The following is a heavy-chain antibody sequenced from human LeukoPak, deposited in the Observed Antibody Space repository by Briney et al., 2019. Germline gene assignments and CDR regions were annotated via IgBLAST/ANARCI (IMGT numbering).Heavy chain of an antibody. CDR1: GFSFDDYT. D-gene: IGHD6-19*01. CDR2: ISWDGGDT. CDR3: AKVPSGGSGWYLGYYYYGMDV. J-gene: IGHJ6*02. Sequence: GGSLRLSCEASGFSFDDYTMHWVRQAPGKGLEWVSLISWDGGDTYYADSVKGRFTISRDNSKNTLYLQMNSLRPEDTAVYYCAKVPSGGSGWYLGYYYYGMDVWGQGTTVTVSS. V-gene: IGHV3-43*01.